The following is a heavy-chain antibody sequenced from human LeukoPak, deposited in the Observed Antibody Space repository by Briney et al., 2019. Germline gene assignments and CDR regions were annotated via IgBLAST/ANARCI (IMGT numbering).Heavy chain of an antibody. CDR3: ARVGVPHRVDY. J-gene: IGHJ4*02. D-gene: IGHD2-2*01. CDR1: GFTFSSYY. Sequence: GGSLRLSCEASGFTFSSYYMSWIRQAPGKGLEWVAYITCSGSTIYYAESVKGRFTISRDNAKNSLYLQMNSLSAEDTAVYYCARVGVPHRVDYWGQGTLVTVSS. CDR2: ITCSGSTI. V-gene: IGHV3-11*01.